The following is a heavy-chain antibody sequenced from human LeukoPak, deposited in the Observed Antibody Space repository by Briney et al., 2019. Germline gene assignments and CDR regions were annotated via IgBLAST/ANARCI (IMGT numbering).Heavy chain of an antibody. CDR3: ARATMVIRSNWFDP. CDR2: ISSSGSTI. D-gene: IGHD3-10*01. Sequence: GGSLRLSCAASGFTFSDHYMSWIRQAPGKGLEWVSYISSSGSTIYYADSVKGRFTISRDNAKNSLYLQMNSLRAEDTAVYYCARATMVIRSNWFDPWGQGTLVTVSS. CDR1: GFTFSDHY. J-gene: IGHJ5*02. V-gene: IGHV3-11*04.